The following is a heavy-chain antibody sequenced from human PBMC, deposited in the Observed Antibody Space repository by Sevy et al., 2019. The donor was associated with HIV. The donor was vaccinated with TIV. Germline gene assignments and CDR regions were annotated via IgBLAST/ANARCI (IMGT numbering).Heavy chain of an antibody. V-gene: IGHV3-53*01. Sequence: GGSLRLSCAVSGFTVSSNHMSWVRQAPGKGLEWVSVIYSGGTTYCADSVKGRFTISRDNSKNTVYLQVNSLRAEDTAVYYCARGGCSGGSCYDPFDYWGQGTLVTVSS. CDR1: GFTVSSNH. CDR3: ARGGCSGGSCYDPFDY. D-gene: IGHD2-15*01. J-gene: IGHJ4*02. CDR2: IYSGGTT.